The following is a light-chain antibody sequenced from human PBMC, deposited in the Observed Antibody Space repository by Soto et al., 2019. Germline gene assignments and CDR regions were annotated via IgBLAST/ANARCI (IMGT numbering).Light chain of an antibody. CDR3: QQSYSTPRT. Sequence: DIQMTQSPSSLSASVGDRVTITCRASQSISNYLNWYQQKPWKAPKLLMYAASSLQSGVPSRFGGSGSGTDFTLTISSLQPEDFATYYCQQSYSTPRTFGQGTKVDIK. CDR2: AAS. J-gene: IGKJ1*01. CDR1: QSISNY. V-gene: IGKV1-39*01.